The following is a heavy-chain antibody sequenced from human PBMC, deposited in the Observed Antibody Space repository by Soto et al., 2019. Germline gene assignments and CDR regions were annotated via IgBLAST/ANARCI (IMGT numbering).Heavy chain of an antibody. CDR2: ISYDGSNK. V-gene: IGHV3-30*18. Sequence: GGSLRLSCAASGFTFSSYGMHWVRQAPGKGLEWVAVISYDGSNKNYVDSVKGRFTISRDNSKNTVYLQMDSLRVEDTAVYYCAKGTYYYDRSGYYTFDYWGQGTLVTVSS. CDR3: AKGTYYYDRSGYYTFDY. D-gene: IGHD3-22*01. CDR1: GFTFSSYG. J-gene: IGHJ4*02.